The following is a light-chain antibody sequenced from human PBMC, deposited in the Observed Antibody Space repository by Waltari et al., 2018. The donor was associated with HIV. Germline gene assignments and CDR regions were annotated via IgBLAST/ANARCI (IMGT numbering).Light chain of an antibody. CDR2: GDT. J-gene: IGLJ3*02. V-gene: IGLV1-40*01. Sequence: QSVLTQPPSVSGAPGQRVTISCTGNSSNIGAGFDVHWFQQVQETAPKLLIYGDTNRPSGVPDRFSGSKSGTSASLAITGLQAEDEADYYCQSYDSGLSVVFGGGTKLTVL. CDR3: QSYDSGLSVV. CDR1: SSNIGAGFD.